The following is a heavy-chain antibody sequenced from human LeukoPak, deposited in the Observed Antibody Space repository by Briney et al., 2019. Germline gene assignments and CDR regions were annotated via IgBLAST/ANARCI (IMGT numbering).Heavy chain of an antibody. CDR3: ARDSGYDTYYYYGMDV. Sequence: PGRSLRLSCAASGFTFDDYAMHWVRQAPGKGLEWVSGISWNSGSIGYADSVKGRITISRDNSKNTLYLQMNSLRAEDTAVYYCARDSGYDTYYYYGMDVWGQGTTVTVSS. D-gene: IGHD5-12*01. CDR1: GFTFDDYA. J-gene: IGHJ6*02. V-gene: IGHV3-9*01. CDR2: ISWNSGSI.